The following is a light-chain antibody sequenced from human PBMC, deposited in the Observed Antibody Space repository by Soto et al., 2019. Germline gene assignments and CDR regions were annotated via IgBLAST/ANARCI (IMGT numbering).Light chain of an antibody. V-gene: IGLV2-14*01. CDR1: SSDVGSYNY. Sequence: QSVLTQPASVSGSPGQSMTISCTGTSSDVGSYNYVSWYQQHPGKAPKLMIYEVSDRPSGISSRFSGSKSGNTASLTISGLQTEDEADYYCSSYTSSSTLFGTGTKLTVL. J-gene: IGLJ1*01. CDR3: SSYTSSSTL. CDR2: EVS.